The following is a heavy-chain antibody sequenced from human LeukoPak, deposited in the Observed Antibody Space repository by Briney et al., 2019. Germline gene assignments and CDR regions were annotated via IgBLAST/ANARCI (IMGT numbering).Heavy chain of an antibody. CDR1: GGSISSYS. D-gene: IGHD2-2*01. CDR3: ARIHKYCSTNSCYGPEDF. Sequence: SETLSLTCTVSGGSISSYSWSWVRQPPGKGLEWIGYIYYSGSTNYNPSLKSRVTISVDTSKNQFSLKLNSVTAADTAVYYCARIHKYCSTNSCYGPEDFWGQGALITVSS. J-gene: IGHJ4*02. V-gene: IGHV4-59*01. CDR2: IYYSGST.